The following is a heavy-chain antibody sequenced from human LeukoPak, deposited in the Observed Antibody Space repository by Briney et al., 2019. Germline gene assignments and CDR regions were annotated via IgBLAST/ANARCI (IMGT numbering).Heavy chain of an antibody. J-gene: IGHJ3*02. V-gene: IGHV4-59*01. CDR2: IYTSGST. CDR3: ARARYSGYDSYAFDI. CDR1: GGSISSYY. Sequence: SETLSLTCTVSGGSISSYYWSWIRQPPGKGLEWIGYIYTSGSTNYNPSLKSRVTISVDTSKNQFSLKLSSVTAADTAVYYCARARYSGYDSYAFDIWGQGTMVTVSS. D-gene: IGHD5-12*01.